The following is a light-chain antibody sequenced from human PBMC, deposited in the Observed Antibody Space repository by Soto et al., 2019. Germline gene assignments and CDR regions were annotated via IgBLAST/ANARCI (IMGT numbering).Light chain of an antibody. J-gene: IGKJ2*01. Sequence: EIVMTQSPATLSVSPGERVTLSCRASQSVSSDLAWYQYKPGQAPRLLIYGASTRATGTPARFSGSGSGTEYDLSISSLKSEDFADYDCLQYNDWPPKQYTFGQGTKLEIK. CDR3: LQYNDWPPKQYT. V-gene: IGKV3-15*01. CDR1: QSVSSD. CDR2: GAS.